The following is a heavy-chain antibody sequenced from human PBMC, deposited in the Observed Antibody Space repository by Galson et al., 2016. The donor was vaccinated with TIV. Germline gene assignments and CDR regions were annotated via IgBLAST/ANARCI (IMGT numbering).Heavy chain of an antibody. D-gene: IGHD3-22*01. J-gene: IGHJ6*02. Sequence: SLRLSCAASGFTFSSYALTWVRQAPGKGLECVSAITGGGGSSYYADSVKGRFTISRDNFKKMLYLQLNSLRAEDTAVYYCAKVPSSGFSYYYGIDVWGQGTTVTVA. CDR2: ITGGGGSS. V-gene: IGHV3-23*01. CDR3: AKVPSSGFSYYYGIDV. CDR1: GFTFSSYA.